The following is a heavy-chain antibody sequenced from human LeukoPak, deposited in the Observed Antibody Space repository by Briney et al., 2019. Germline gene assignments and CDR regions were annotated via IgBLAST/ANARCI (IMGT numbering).Heavy chain of an antibody. Sequence: PGGSLRLSCAASGFTVSSNYMSWIRQAPGKGLEWVSYISSSSSYTNYADSVKGRFTISRDNAKNSLYLQMNSLRAEDTAVYYCARGGTAIDYWGQGTLVTVSS. D-gene: IGHD2-21*02. J-gene: IGHJ4*02. CDR3: ARGGTAIDY. V-gene: IGHV3-11*05. CDR1: GFTVSSNY. CDR2: ISSSSSYT.